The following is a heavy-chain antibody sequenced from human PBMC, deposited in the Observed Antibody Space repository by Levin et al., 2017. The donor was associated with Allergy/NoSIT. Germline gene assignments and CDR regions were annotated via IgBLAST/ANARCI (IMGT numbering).Heavy chain of an antibody. D-gene: IGHD2-15*01. Sequence: GGSLRLSCAASGFTFSSHWMNWVRQAPGKGLEWVASVNQDGSEKNCVDSVKGRFTISRDDAKKSVFLQMSSLRVEDSAVYYCTRGGGPLDYWGQGTLVTVSS. CDR2: VNQDGSEK. CDR1: GFTFSSHW. J-gene: IGHJ4*02. V-gene: IGHV3-7*04. CDR3: TRGGGPLDY.